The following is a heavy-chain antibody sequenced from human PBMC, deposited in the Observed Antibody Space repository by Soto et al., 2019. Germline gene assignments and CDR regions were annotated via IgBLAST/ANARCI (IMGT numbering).Heavy chain of an antibody. CDR3: ARKDKSGYFNWFDP. Sequence: GESLKISCRTSVYRFTSYWIAWVRQMPGKGLEWMGIIFPSDSDTRYSPSFQGQVTISADRSTSTVFLQWASLKASDTAVYFCARKDKSGYFNWFDPWGQGTLVTAPQ. CDR1: VYRFTSYW. CDR2: IFPSDSDT. V-gene: IGHV5-51*01. D-gene: IGHD3-22*01. J-gene: IGHJ5*02.